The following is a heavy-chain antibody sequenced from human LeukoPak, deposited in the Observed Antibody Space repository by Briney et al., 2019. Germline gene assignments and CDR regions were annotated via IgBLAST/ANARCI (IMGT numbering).Heavy chain of an antibody. CDR2: ISGSGGST. J-gene: IGHJ4*02. CDR1: GFTFSSYA. V-gene: IGHV3-23*01. Sequence: GGSLRLSCAASGFTFSSYAMSWVRQAPGKGLEWVSAISGSGGSTFYADSVKGRFTISRDNSKNTLYLQMNSLRAEDTAVYYCASYGGNSGRYFDYWGQGTLVTVSS. D-gene: IGHD4-23*01. CDR3: ASYGGNSGRYFDY.